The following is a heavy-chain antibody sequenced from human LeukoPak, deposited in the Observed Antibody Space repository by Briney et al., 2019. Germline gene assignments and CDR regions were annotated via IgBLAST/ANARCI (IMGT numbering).Heavy chain of an antibody. CDR2: LYSGGRT. Sequence: PGGSLRLSCAVSGFNVSGNYMSWVRQAPRKGLEWVSVLYSGGRTYHADTVKGRFTISRDTSKNTLYLQMNNLRAEDTAVYYCARDVATVTTLGEVGPVWGQGTLVTVSS. D-gene: IGHD4-17*01. V-gene: IGHV3-66*01. CDR1: GFNVSGNY. J-gene: IGHJ4*02. CDR3: ARDVATVTTLGEVGPV.